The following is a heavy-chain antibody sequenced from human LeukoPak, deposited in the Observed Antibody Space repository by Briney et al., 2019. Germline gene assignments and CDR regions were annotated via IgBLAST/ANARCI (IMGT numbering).Heavy chain of an antibody. CDR2: IIPIFGTA. J-gene: IGHJ6*03. V-gene: IGHV1-69*06. D-gene: IGHD4-11*01. Sequence: SVKVSCKASGGTFSSYAISWVRQAPGQGLEWMGGIIPIFGTANYAQKFQGRVTITADTSTSTAYMELRSLRSDDTAVYYCARDLTTVTTYPLGYYYYMDVWGKGTTVTVSS. CDR1: GGTFSSYA. CDR3: ARDLTTVTTYPLGYYYYMDV.